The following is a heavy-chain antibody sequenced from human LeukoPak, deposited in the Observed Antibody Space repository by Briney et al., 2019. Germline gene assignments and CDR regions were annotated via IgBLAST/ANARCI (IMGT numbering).Heavy chain of an antibody. D-gene: IGHD3-22*01. CDR1: GDSNSSGHY. V-gene: IGHV4-38-2*02. CDR3: ARGTDYYDSSGWLDP. CDR2: IHHSGST. J-gene: IGHJ5*02. Sequence: SSETLSLTCTVSGDSNSSGHYWDWIRQPPGRGLEWIGSIHHSGSTWYNPSLKSRVTISLDTSQTQISLRVTSVTAADTAVYYCARGTDYYDSSGWLDPWGQGTLVTVSS.